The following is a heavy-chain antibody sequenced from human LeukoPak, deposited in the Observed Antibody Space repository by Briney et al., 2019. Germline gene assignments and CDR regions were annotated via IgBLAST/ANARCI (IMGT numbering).Heavy chain of an antibody. CDR3: GRDYFDGSGNDY. Sequence: ASVKVSCKASGYTFTGYYMHWVRQAPGQGLEWMGWINPNSGGTNYAQKFQGRVTMTRDTSISTAYMELSRLRSDDTAVYYCGRDYFDGSGNDYWGQGTLVTVSS. V-gene: IGHV1-2*02. CDR2: INPNSGGT. J-gene: IGHJ4*02. D-gene: IGHD3-10*01. CDR1: GYTFTGYY.